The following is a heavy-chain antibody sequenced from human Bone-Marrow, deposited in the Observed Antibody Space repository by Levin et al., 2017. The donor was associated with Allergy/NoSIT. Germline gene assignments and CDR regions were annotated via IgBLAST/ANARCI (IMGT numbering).Heavy chain of an antibody. D-gene: IGHD3-22*01. CDR3: ARDAGDDTAGYYFDS. CDR2: SWFDGSRT. Sequence: SCAASGFTFSAYVIHWVRQAPGKGLEWVALSWFDGSRTHYADSVRGRFTISRDNSRNTLHLQMNSLRVEDTAVYYCARDAGDDTAGYYFDSWGQGTLVTVSS. V-gene: IGHV3-33*01. J-gene: IGHJ4*02. CDR1: GFTFSAYV.